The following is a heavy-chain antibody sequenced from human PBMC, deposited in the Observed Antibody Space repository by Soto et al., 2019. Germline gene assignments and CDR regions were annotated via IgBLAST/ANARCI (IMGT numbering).Heavy chain of an antibody. CDR1: GFTFSSYG. Sequence: QVQLVESGGGVVQPGRSLRLSCAASGFTFSSYGMQWVRQAPGKGLEWVAVIWYDGSNKYYADSVKGRFTISRDNSKNTPYLQMNSLRGEDTAVYYCARDYYDSSGVFDIWGQGTMVTVSS. CDR2: IWYDGSNK. CDR3: ARDYYDSSGVFDI. D-gene: IGHD3-22*01. V-gene: IGHV3-33*01. J-gene: IGHJ3*02.